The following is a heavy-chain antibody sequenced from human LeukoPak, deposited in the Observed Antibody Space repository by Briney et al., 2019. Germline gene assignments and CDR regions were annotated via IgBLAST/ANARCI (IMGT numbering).Heavy chain of an antibody. V-gene: IGHV1-2*02. CDR3: AREEVSVISDTCSSGLGY. J-gene: IGHJ4*02. D-gene: IGHD3-10*01. CDR2: INPNSGGT. CDR1: GYTFTGFY. Sequence: ASVKVSCMASGYTFTGFYIYWVRQAPGQGLEWTGWINPNSGGTNYAQKLQGRVTMTRDTSINTAYMELGSLRSDDTAVYYCAREEVSVISDTCSSGLGYWGQGTLVTVSS.